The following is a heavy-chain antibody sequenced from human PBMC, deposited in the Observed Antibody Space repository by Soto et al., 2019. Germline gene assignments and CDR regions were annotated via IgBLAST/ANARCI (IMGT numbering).Heavy chain of an antibody. CDR1: GGSISSGDYY. Sequence: SETLSLTCTVSGGSISSGDYYWSWIRRPPGKGLEWIGYIDYSGSTYYNPSLRSRLTISVDTSKNQFSLRLSSVTAADTAVYYCARGGRTVFGRYFDYWGQGTLVTVSS. CDR2: IDYSGST. CDR3: ARGGRTVFGRYFDY. V-gene: IGHV4-30-4*01. D-gene: IGHD3-3*01. J-gene: IGHJ4*02.